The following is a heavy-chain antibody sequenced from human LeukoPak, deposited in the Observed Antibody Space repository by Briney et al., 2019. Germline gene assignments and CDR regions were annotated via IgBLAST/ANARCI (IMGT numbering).Heavy chain of an antibody. V-gene: IGHV4-39*01. CDR1: DGSISSSNYY. CDR2: IYYSGST. CDR3: ARLREIRSYFDY. J-gene: IGHJ4*02. D-gene: IGHD3-10*01. Sequence: KPSETLSLTCTVSDGSISSSNYYWGWIRQPPGKGLEWIGSIYYSGSTYYNPSLKRRVTISVDTSKNQFSLKLSSVTAADTAVYYCARLREIRSYFDYWGQGTLVTVSS.